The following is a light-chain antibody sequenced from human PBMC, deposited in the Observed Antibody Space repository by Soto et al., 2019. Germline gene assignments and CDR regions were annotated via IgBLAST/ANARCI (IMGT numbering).Light chain of an antibody. Sequence: QSALTQPASVSGSPGQSITISCTGTSSDIGGYNFVSWYQQHPGKAPKLMIYEVTNRPSGISNRFSVSKSGNTASLTISGVQPEDEADYYCSSYRTMTTLVFGGGTKLTVL. CDR2: EVT. CDR1: SSDIGGYNF. V-gene: IGLV2-14*01. J-gene: IGLJ2*01. CDR3: SSYRTMTTLV.